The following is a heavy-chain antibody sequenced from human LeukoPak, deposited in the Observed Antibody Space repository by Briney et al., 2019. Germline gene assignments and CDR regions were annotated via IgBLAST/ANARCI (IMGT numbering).Heavy chain of an antibody. CDR3: AKSGLSRFDY. CDR2: FSSSGGNT. Sequence: GGSLRLSCATSGFAFSSYAMSWVRQAPGKVLEWVSSFSSSGGNTYYADSVKARFTVSRHNSKNTLYLQMNSLRAEDKAVYCCAKSGLSRFDYWGQGTLVTVSS. D-gene: IGHD2-15*01. J-gene: IGHJ4*02. CDR1: GFAFSSYA. V-gene: IGHV3-23*01.